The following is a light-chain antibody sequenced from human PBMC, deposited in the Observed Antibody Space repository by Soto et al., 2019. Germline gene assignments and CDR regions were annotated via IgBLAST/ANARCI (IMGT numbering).Light chain of an antibody. CDR3: QKYNRTPRT. V-gene: IGKV1-27*01. CDR1: QDISDH. J-gene: IGKJ1*01. CDR2: EAS. Sequence: DFQMTQSPSSQSASVGDRVAITCRASQDISDHLAWYQHKPGKVPKLLIYEASTLQSGVTSRFSGGGSGTDFTLTISSLQPEDVATYYCQKYNRTPRTFGQGTKVELK.